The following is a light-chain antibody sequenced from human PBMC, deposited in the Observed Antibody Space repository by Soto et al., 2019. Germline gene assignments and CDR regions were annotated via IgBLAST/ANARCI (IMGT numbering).Light chain of an antibody. CDR1: QDVTTN. Sequence: EITMTQFPVILSASPGELVTLSCSAAQDVTTNFAWYQQKRGQAPRLLIYDISSRATGVPARFSGSGSGTEFTLSISGLQSEDFAVYFCQQYNNWPFYFGQGTRLEIK. CDR3: QQYNNWPFY. V-gene: IGKV3-15*01. J-gene: IGKJ5*01. CDR2: DIS.